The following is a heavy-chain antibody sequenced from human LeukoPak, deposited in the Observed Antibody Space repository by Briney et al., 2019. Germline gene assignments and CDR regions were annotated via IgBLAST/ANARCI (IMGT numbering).Heavy chain of an antibody. V-gene: IGHV4-31*03. CDR1: GGSISSGGYY. CDR3: ARVWGGGTYYFDY. Sequence: PSETLSLTCTVSGGSISSGGYYWSWIRQHPGKGLEWIGYIYYSGSTYYNPSLKGRVTISVDTSKNQFSLKLSSVTAADTAVYYCARVWGGGTYYFDYWGQGTLVTVSS. J-gene: IGHJ4*02. D-gene: IGHD4-23*01. CDR2: IYYSGST.